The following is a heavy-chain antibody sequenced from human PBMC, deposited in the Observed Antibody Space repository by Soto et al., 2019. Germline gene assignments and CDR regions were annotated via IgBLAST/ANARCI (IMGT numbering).Heavy chain of an antibody. J-gene: IGHJ4*02. CDR2: ISDSGGYT. CDR3: AKGGDRKYYFDY. D-gene: IGHD3-16*01. CDR1: GFTFSSYA. Sequence: PGGSLRLSCAASGFTFSSYAMSWVRQAPGKGLEWVSGISDSGGYTYYADSVKGRFTISRDNSKNTLYLQMYSLRADDTAVYYCAKGGDRKYYFDYWGQGTLVTVSS. V-gene: IGHV3-23*01.